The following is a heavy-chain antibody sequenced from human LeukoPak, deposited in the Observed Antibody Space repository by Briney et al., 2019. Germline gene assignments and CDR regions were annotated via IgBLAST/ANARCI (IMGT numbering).Heavy chain of an antibody. D-gene: IGHD2-2*01. J-gene: IGHJ6*03. Sequence: ASVTVPCKASGYTFTDYYMHWVRQAPGQGLEWMGRINPNSGGTNYPQKFQGRVTMTRDTSISTAYMELSRLRSDDTAVYYCARHVYCRSTSCSYYYYYMDVWGKGTTVTVSS. CDR3: ARHVYCRSTSCSYYYYYMDV. CDR1: GYTFTDYY. V-gene: IGHV1-2*06. CDR2: INPNSGGT.